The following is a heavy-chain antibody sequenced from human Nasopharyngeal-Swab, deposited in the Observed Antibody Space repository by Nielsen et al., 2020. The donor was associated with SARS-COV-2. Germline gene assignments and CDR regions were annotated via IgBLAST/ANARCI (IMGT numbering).Heavy chain of an antibody. CDR3: AKGAYSSGWYYFDF. CDR2: TSWNGGSV. J-gene: IGHJ4*02. D-gene: IGHD6-19*01. V-gene: IGHV3-9*01. CDR1: GFTFSSYW. Sequence: GGSLRLSCAASGFTFSSYWMSWVRQAPGKGLEWVSGTSWNGGSVGYADSVEGRFTISRDNAKNSLYLQMNSLRPEDTALYYCAKGAYSSGWYYFDFCGQGTLVTVSS.